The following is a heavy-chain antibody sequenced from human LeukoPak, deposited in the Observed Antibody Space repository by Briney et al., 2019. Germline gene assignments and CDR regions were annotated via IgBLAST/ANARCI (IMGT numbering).Heavy chain of an antibody. CDR2: IKQDGSET. V-gene: IGHV3-7*01. CDR1: RFTLSNYW. J-gene: IGHJ4*02. D-gene: IGHD6-19*01. Sequence: GGSLRLSCAASRFTLSNYWMSWVRQAPGKGLEWVANIKQDGSETYYVDPVKGRFTISRDNAKNSLSLQMNSLRAEDTAVYYCARQRGSGCLDYWGQGTLVTVSS. CDR3: ARQRGSGCLDY.